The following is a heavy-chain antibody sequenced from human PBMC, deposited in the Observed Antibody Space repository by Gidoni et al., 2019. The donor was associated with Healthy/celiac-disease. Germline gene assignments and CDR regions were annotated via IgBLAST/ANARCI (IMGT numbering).Heavy chain of an antibody. J-gene: IGHJ4*02. CDR1: GFTFSSYA. V-gene: IGHV3-64*01. CDR2: ISSNGGST. CDR3: ARGAMVRGVIYFDY. Sequence: EVQLVESGGGLVQPGGSLRLSCAASGFTFSSYAMHWVRQAPGKGLEYVSAISSNGGSTYYANSVKGRFTISRDNSKNTLYLQMGSLRAEDMAVYYCARGAMVRGVIYFDYWGQGTLVTVSS. D-gene: IGHD3-10*01.